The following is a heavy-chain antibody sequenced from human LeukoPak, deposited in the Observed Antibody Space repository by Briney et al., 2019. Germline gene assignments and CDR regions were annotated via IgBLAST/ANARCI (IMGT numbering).Heavy chain of an antibody. D-gene: IGHD3-16*01. CDR1: GFTFDDYA. CDR3: AKGGGGRLIYYYYMDV. CDR2: ITWNSDNI. Sequence: PGGPLRLSCAASGFTFDDYAMHWVRQAPGKGLEWVSGITWNSDNIEYADSVKGRFTISRDNAKNSLYLQMNSLRAEDMALYYCAKGGGGRLIYYYYMDVWGKGTTVTVSS. J-gene: IGHJ6*03. V-gene: IGHV3-9*03.